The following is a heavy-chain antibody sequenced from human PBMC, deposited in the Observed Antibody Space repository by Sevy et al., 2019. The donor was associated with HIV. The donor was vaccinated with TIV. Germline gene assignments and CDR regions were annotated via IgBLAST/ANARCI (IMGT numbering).Heavy chain of an antibody. V-gene: IGHV3-30*18. CDR1: GFTFSSYG. CDR2: ISYDGSNK. D-gene: IGHD1-26*01. J-gene: IGHJ3*02. Sequence: GGSLRLSCAASGFTFSSYGMHWVRQAPGKGLEWVAVISYDGSNKYYADSVKGRFTISRDNSKNTLYLQMNSLRAEDTAVYYCAKESGSHGTTAFDIWGQGTMVTVSS. CDR3: AKESGSHGTTAFDI.